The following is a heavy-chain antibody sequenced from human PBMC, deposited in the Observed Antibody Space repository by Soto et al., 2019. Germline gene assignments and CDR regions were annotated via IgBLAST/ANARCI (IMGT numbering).Heavy chain of an antibody. Sequence: GSGPTLVNPTETPTLTCTFSGFSLTSPGMCVSWIRQSPGEALEWLALIERDDDDKYYSTSLKTRLTISKYTRTNQVVLTMANMEPADTATYYCALSIRGPRRFNGMDFWGQGTTVTVSS. V-gene: IGHV2-70*13. D-gene: IGHD3-10*01. CDR2: IERDDDDK. CDR1: GFSLTSPGMC. J-gene: IGHJ6*02. CDR3: ALSIRGPRRFNGMDF.